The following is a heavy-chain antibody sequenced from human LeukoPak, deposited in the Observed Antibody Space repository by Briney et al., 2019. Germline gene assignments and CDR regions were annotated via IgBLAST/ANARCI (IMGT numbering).Heavy chain of an antibody. Sequence: GGSLRLSCAASGFTFSSYEMNWVRPAPGKGLEWVSYISSSGSTIYYADSVKGRFTISRDNAKNSLYLQMNSLRAEDTAVYYCARVPERWLQPRTPCRHVDYWGQGTLVTVSS. V-gene: IGHV3-48*03. J-gene: IGHJ4*02. CDR3: ARVPERWLQPRTPCRHVDY. D-gene: IGHD5-24*01. CDR1: GFTFSSYE. CDR2: ISSSGSTI.